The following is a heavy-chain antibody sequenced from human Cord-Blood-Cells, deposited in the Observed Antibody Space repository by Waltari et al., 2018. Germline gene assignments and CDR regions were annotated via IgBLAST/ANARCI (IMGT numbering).Heavy chain of an antibody. CDR3: ARDRVGAARYAFDI. D-gene: IGHD6-6*01. CDR1: GGSISSGGYY. Sequence: QVQLQESGPGLVKPSQTLSLTCTVSGGSISSGGYYWSWIRQHPGKGLEWIGYIYYRGSTYYNPSLKSRVTISVDTSKNQFSLKLSSVTAADTAVYYCARDRVGAARYAFDIWGQGTMVTVSS. J-gene: IGHJ3*02. V-gene: IGHV4-31*03. CDR2: IYYRGST.